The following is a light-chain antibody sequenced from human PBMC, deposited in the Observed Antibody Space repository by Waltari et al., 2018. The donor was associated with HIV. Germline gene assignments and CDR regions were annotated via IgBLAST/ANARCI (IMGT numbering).Light chain of an antibody. CDR2: LKSDGSH. CDR1: SGPSSYA. Sequence: QVVLTQSPSASASLGASVKLTCTLSSGPSSYALPCHPQQPEKGPRYLMKLKSDGSHTKGDGIPDRFSGSSSGAERYLTISSLQSEDEADYYCQTWDTGIRVFGFGTKVTVL. V-gene: IGLV4-69*02. CDR3: QTWDTGIRV. J-gene: IGLJ1*01.